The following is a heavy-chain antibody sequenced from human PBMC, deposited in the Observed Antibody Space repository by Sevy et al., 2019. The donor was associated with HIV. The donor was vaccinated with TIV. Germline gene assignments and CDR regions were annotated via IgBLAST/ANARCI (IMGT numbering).Heavy chain of an antibody. J-gene: IGHJ4*02. CDR3: ARSCSGGSCYLFDY. D-gene: IGHD2-15*01. Sequence: GGSLRLSCAASGFTFSSYWMHWVRQAPGKGLVWVSRINSDGSSTSYADSVKGRFTISRDNAKNTLYLQMNSLRAEDMAVYYCARSCSGGSCYLFDYWGQGTLVTVSS. CDR1: GFTFSSYW. V-gene: IGHV3-74*01. CDR2: INSDGSST.